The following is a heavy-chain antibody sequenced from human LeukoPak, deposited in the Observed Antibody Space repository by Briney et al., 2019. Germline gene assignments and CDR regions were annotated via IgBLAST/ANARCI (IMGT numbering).Heavy chain of an antibody. Sequence: EASVTVSCTASGHTFTTYYVHLVRLAPGQGLEWMGVINPSGDGTNYPQRFQGRVTLTRDTSTSTVYMELSSLRSEDTAIYYCAKETPNTGWFDPWGQGTLVTVSS. CDR1: GHTFTTYY. CDR3: AKETPNTGWFDP. D-gene: IGHD1-14*01. V-gene: IGHV1-46*01. J-gene: IGHJ5*02. CDR2: INPSGDGT.